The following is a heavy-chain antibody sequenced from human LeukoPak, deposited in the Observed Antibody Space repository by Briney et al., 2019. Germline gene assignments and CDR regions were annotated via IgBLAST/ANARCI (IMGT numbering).Heavy chain of an antibody. V-gene: IGHV4-4*07. CDR1: SGSISNYY. Sequence: SETLSLTCAVSSGSISNYYWSWIRQPAGNGLEWIGRIYTSGSTNYNPSLKSRVTMSVDTSKNQFSLNLNTVTAADTAVYYCAREMISDRGAYDSWGQGTLVTVSS. CDR3: AREMISDRGAYDS. J-gene: IGHJ4*02. D-gene: IGHD3/OR15-3a*01. CDR2: IYTSGST.